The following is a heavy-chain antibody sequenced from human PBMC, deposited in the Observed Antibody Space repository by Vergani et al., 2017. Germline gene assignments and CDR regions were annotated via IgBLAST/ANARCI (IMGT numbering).Heavy chain of an antibody. Sequence: QVQLQESGPGLVKPSETLSLTCTVSGGSISSYYWSWIRQPPGKGLEWIGEINHSGSTNYNPSLKSRVTISVDTSKNQFSLKLSSVTAADTAVYYCARGRDSSGYYFSYYYYGMDVWGQGTTVTVSS. CDR1: GGSISSYY. V-gene: IGHV4-34*01. CDR3: ARGRDSSGYYFSYYYYGMDV. J-gene: IGHJ6*02. D-gene: IGHD3-22*01. CDR2: INHSGST.